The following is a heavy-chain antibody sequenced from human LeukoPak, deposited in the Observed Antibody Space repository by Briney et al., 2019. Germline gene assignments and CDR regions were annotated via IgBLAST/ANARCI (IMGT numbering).Heavy chain of an antibody. Sequence: SETLSLTCAVYGGSFSGYYWSWIRQPPGKGLEWIGEINHSGSTNYNPSLKSRVTISVDTSKNQFSLKLSSVTAADTAVYYCARGYNWNDGYWGQGTLVTVSS. J-gene: IGHJ4*02. CDR3: ARGYNWNDGY. CDR2: INHSGST. D-gene: IGHD1-20*01. V-gene: IGHV4-34*01. CDR1: GGSFSGYY.